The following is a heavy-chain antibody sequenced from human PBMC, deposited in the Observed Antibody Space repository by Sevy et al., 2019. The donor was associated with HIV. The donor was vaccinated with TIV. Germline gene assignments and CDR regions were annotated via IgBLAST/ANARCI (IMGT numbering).Heavy chain of an antibody. D-gene: IGHD5-18*01. J-gene: IGHJ4*02. CDR2: IKQDGSEK. CDR3: ARVRRGYSYGFLSDGCELDY. V-gene: IGHV3-7*01. CDR1: GFTFSSYW. Sequence: GGSLRLSCAASGFTFSSYWMSWVRQAPGKGLEWVANIKQDGSEKYYVGSVKGRFTISRDNAKNSLYLQMNSLRAEDTAVYYCARVRRGYSYGFLSDGCELDYWGQGTLVTVSS.